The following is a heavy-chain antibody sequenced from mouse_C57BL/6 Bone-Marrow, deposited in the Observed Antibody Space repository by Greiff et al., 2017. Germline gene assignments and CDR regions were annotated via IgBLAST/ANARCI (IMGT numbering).Heavy chain of an antibody. V-gene: IGHV1-50*01. CDR3: ARSGLWLRRDY. D-gene: IGHD2-2*01. Sequence: QVQLQQPGAELVKPGASVKLSCKASGYTFTSYWMQWVKQRPGQGLEWIGEIDPSDSYTNYNQKFKGKATLTVDTSSSTAYMQLSSLTSEDSAVYYCARSGLWLRRDYWGQGTTLTVSS. J-gene: IGHJ2*01. CDR1: GYTFTSYW. CDR2: IDPSDSYT.